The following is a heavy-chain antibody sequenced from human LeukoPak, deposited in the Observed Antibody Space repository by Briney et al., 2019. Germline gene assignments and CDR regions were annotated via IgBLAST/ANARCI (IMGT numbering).Heavy chain of an antibody. CDR1: VFTFSSYA. V-gene: IGHV3-23*01. CDR3: AVVAATPVWY. J-gene: IGHJ4*02. Sequence: GGSLRLSCAASVFTFSSYAVSWVRQAPGKGLDWVSAISGSGGSTYYADSVKGRFTISRDNSKNTLYLQMNSLRAEDTAVYYCAVVAATPVWYWGQGTLVTVSS. D-gene: IGHD2-15*01. CDR2: ISGSGGST.